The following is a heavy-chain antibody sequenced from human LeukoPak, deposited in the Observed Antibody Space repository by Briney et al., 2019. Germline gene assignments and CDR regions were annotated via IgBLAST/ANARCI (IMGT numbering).Heavy chain of an antibody. CDR2: ISGGSSTI. D-gene: IGHD6-13*01. CDR3: ARETRGYSSSWTPGDY. Sequence: PGGSLRLSCAAFGFTFSSSAMNWVRQAPGKGLEWVSYISGGSSTIHYADSVKGRFTISRDNAKSSLYLQMNSLRDEDTAVYYCARETRGYSSSWTPGDYWGQGTLVTVSS. J-gene: IGHJ4*02. V-gene: IGHV3-48*02. CDR1: GFTFSSSA.